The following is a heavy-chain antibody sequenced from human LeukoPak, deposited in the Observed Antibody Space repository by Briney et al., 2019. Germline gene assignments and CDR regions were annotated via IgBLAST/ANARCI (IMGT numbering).Heavy chain of an antibody. Sequence: SETLSLTCTVSGGSISSSYWSWIRQPPGKGLECIGYIYYSGSTNYNPSLKSRVTMSVDTSKNQFSLKLSSVTAADTAVYYCARVGYSQGWRGRGYYYMDVWGKGTTVTISS. V-gene: IGHV4-59*01. J-gene: IGHJ6*03. CDR1: GGSISSSY. CDR3: ARVGYSQGWRGRGYYYMDV. D-gene: IGHD5-18*01. CDR2: IYYSGST.